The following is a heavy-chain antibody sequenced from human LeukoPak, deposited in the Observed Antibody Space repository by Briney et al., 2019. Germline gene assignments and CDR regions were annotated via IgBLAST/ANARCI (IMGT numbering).Heavy chain of an antibody. CDR3: AKDQGHCGGDCYSDY. CDR1: GFTFSSYG. J-gene: IGHJ4*02. Sequence: PGGSLRLSCAASGFTFSSYGMSWVRQAPGKGLEWVSAIGGSGGSTYYADSVKGRFTISRDNSKNTLYLQMNSLRAEDTAVYYCAKDQGHCGGDCYSDYWGQGTLVTVSS. V-gene: IGHV3-23*01. CDR2: IGGSGGST. D-gene: IGHD2-21*02.